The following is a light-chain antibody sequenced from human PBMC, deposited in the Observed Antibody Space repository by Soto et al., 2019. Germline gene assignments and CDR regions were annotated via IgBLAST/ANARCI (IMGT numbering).Light chain of an antibody. CDR3: ETWDSNTRV. Sequence: QPVLTQSSSASASLGSSVKLTCTLSSGHSSYIIAWHQQQPGKAPRYLMKLEGSGSYNKGSGVPDRFSGSSSGADRYLTISNLQSXDEADYYCETWDSNTRVFGGGTKLTVL. CDR1: SGHSSYI. V-gene: IGLV4-60*03. J-gene: IGLJ2*01. CDR2: LEGSGSY.